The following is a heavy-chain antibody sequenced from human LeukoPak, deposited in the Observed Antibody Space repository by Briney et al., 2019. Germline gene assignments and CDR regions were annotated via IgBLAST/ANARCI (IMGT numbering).Heavy chain of an antibody. D-gene: IGHD1-26*01. CDR3: VRDQDEDRGSTTFDR. V-gene: IGHV3-33*01. CDR1: GFTFSSYG. CDR2: IWYDGNNK. Sequence: GGSLRLSCAASGFTFSSYGMHWVRQAPGKGLEWVALIWYDGNNKYYADSVKGRFTISRDNAKNLLYLQMNSLRAGDTAIYYCVRDQDEDRGSTTFDRWGQGTLVTVSS. J-gene: IGHJ4*02.